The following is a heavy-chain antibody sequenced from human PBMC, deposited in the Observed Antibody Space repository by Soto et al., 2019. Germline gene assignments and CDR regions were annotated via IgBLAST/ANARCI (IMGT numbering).Heavy chain of an antibody. CDR2: ISSSSYI. CDR3: ARARYDWNYPTHIYYYYGMDV. J-gene: IGHJ6*02. V-gene: IGHV3-21*01. CDR1: GYTFSSYS. D-gene: IGHD1-7*01. Sequence: EVQLVESGGGLVKPGGSLRLSCAAAGYTFSSYSMNWVRQAPGKGLEWVSSISSSSYIYYADSVKGRFTISRDNAKNSLYLQMNRLRAEDTAVYYCARARYDWNYPTHIYYYYGMDVWGQGTTVTVSS.